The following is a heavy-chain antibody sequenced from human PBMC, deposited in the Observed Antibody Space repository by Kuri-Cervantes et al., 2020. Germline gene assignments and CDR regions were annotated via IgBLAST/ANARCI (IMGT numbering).Heavy chain of an antibody. D-gene: IGHD2-21*02. CDR3: AGVKWGLRTFDI. V-gene: IGHV3-48*02. CDR2: ISSSSSTI. J-gene: IGHJ3*02. CDR1: GFTFSSYS. Sequence: GGSLRLSCAASGFTFSSYSMNWVRQAPGKGLEWVSYISSSSSTIYYVDSVKGRFTISRDNAKNSLYLQMNSLRDEDTAVYYCAGVKWGLRTFDIWGQGTMVTVSS.